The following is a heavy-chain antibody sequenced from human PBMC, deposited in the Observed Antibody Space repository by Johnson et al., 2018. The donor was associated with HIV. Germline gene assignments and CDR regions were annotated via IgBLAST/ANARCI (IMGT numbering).Heavy chain of an antibody. Sequence: QVQLVESGGGVVQPGRSLRLSCAASGFTFSSYAMHWVRQAPGKGLEWVAVISYDGSTYYADSVKGRFTISRDNSKNTLYLQMNSLRAEDTAVYYCAKTRTTVTTIDAFDIWGQGTMVTVSS. CDR3: AKTRTTVTTIDAFDI. V-gene: IGHV3-30-3*02. CDR2: ISYDGST. CDR1: GFTFSSYA. J-gene: IGHJ3*02. D-gene: IGHD4-17*01.